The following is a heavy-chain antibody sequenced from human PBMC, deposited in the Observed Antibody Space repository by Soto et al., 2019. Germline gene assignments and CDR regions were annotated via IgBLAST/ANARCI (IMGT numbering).Heavy chain of an antibody. CDR3: ARSFTIFGVVITYFDY. D-gene: IGHD3-3*01. CDR1: GYTFTGYY. V-gene: IGHV1-2*02. CDR2: INPNSGGT. J-gene: IGHJ4*02. Sequence: ASVKVSCKASGYTFTGYYMHWVRQAPGQGLKWMGWINPNSGGTNYAQKFQGRVTMTRDTSISTAYMELSRLRSDDTAVYYCARSFTIFGVVITYFDYWGQGTLVTVSS.